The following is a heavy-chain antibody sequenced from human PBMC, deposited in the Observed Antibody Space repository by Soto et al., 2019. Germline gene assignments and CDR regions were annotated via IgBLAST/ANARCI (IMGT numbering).Heavy chain of an antibody. CDR2: ISGSGGST. D-gene: IGHD5-12*01. J-gene: IGHJ4*01. CDR1: GFTFSNFA. CDR3: AKDIVAGGGYETVDF. V-gene: IGHV3-23*01. Sequence: EVQLSQYGGVLVQPGGSLRLSCAASGFTFSNFAMRWVRKAPGKGLEWVSDISGSGGSTYYAESVKGRFTISRDNSKNTLFLQMNSLRVEGTAVYYCAKDIVAGGGYETVDFWGHGTMVTVSS.